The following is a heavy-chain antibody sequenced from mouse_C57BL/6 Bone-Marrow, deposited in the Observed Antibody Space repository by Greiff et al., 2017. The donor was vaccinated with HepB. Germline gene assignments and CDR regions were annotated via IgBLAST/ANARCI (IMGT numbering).Heavy chain of an antibody. CDR2: INPNNGGT. V-gene: IGHV1-26*01. J-gene: IGHJ1*03. D-gene: IGHD1-1*01. Sequence: VQLQQSGPELVKPGASVKISCKASGYTFTDYYMNWVKQSHGKSLEWIGDINPNNGGTSYNQKFKGKATLTVDKSSSTAYMELRSLTSEDSAVYYCARRGITTVVEVWGTGTTVTVSS. CDR1: GYTFTDYY. CDR3: ARRGITTVVEV.